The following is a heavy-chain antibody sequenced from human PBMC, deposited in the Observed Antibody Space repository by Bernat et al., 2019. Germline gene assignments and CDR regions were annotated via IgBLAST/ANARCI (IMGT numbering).Heavy chain of an antibody. CDR2: ISPSGDNT. D-gene: IGHD4-17*01. CDR3: EGRYDYGDYVGY. J-gene: IGHJ4*02. CDR1: GFTFSTYA. V-gene: IGHV3-23*01. Sequence: EVQLLESGGGLVQPGGSLRLSCVASGFTFSTYAMSWLRQAPGKGLEWVSAISPSGDNTYYAASVKGRFTISRDNSKSTLYLQMNSLRAEDTAVYYCEGRYDYGDYVGYWGQGTLVTVSS.